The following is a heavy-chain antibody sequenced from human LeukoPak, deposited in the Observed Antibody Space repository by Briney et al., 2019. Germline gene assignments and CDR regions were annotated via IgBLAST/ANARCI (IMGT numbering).Heavy chain of an antibody. CDR2: INPNSGGT. CDR3: AREAAVGATDY. V-gene: IGHV1-2*02. J-gene: IGHJ4*02. D-gene: IGHD1-26*01. CDR1: GYTFTGYY. Sequence: ASVKVSCKASGYTFTGYYMHWVRQAPGQGLEWMGWINPNSGGTNYAQKFQGRITMTRDTSISTAYMELSRLRSADTAVYYCAREAAVGATDYWGQGTLVTVSS.